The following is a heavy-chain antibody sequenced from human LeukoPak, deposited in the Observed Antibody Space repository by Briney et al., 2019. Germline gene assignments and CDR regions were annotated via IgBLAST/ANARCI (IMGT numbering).Heavy chain of an antibody. V-gene: IGHV4-34*01. D-gene: IGHD1-26*01. Sequence: PSETLSLTCAVYGGSFSGYYWSWIRQPPGKGLEWIGEINHSGSTNYNPSLKSRVTISVDTSKNQFSLQLNSVTPEDTAVYYCARIVGEAPDSWGQGTLVTVSS. CDR2: INHSGST. J-gene: IGHJ4*02. CDR3: ARIVGEAPDS. CDR1: GGSFSGYY.